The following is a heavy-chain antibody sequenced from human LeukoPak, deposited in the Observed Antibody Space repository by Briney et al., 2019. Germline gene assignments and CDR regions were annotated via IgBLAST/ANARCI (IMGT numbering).Heavy chain of an antibody. D-gene: IGHD3-22*01. CDR2: INPNSGGT. V-gene: IGHV1-2*06. CDR3: ARSKSYYDSSGYDH. CDR1: GYTFTGYY. Sequence: ASVKVSCKASGYTFTGYYMHWVRQAPGQGLEWMGRINPNSGGTNYAQKFQGRVTMTRDTSISTAYMELGRLRSDDTAVYYCARSKSYYDSSGYDHWGQGTLVTVSS. J-gene: IGHJ4*02.